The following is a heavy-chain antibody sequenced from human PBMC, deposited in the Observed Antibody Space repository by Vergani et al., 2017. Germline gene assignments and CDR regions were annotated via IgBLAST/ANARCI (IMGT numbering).Heavy chain of an antibody. CDR2: MNPISGNT. V-gene: IGHV1-8*03. J-gene: IGHJ4*02. Sequence: QVQLVQSGAEVKKPGASVKVSCKASGYTFTSDDINWVRQATGQGLEWMGWMNPISGNTGYAQNLQGRLTITRDTSVNTAYMEMSSLTSEDMAVYDCVRARRKCTYDHCQCYYYDLWGQGSLVTVSS. D-gene: IGHD2-8*01. CDR3: VRARRKCTYDHCQCYYYDL. CDR1: GYTFTSDD.